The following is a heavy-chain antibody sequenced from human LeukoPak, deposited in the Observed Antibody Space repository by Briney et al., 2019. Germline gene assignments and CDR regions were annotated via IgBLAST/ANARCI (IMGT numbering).Heavy chain of an antibody. CDR3: ATERDSSWTFDS. Sequence: KSGESLRLSCAASGFTFSTYSMNWLRLAPGKGLEWVSSISPDSNYKYYVDSVKGRFTISRDNAKSSLYLQMNSLRAEDTAVYYCATERDSSWTFDSWGQGTLVTVSS. D-gene: IGHD6-13*01. J-gene: IGHJ4*02. CDR2: ISPDSNYK. CDR1: GFTFSTYS. V-gene: IGHV3-21*01.